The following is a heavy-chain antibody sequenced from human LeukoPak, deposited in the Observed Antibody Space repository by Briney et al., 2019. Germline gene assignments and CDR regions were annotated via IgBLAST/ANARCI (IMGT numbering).Heavy chain of an antibody. CDR3: ARGRLIVTPAIYYFES. J-gene: IGHJ4*02. V-gene: IGHV4-59*08. Sequence: SETLSLTYTVSGSSSGDYYWSWIRQPPGKGLEWIGNIYYRGGTNYNPSLERRVSISGDPSKSEFSLKLTSVTAADTAVYYCARGRLIVTPAIYYFESWGQGTLVTVSS. CDR2: IYYRGGT. D-gene: IGHD2-21*02. CDR1: GSSSGDYY.